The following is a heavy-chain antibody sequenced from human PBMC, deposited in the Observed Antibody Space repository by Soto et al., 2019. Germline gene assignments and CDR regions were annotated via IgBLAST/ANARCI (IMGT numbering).Heavy chain of an antibody. Sequence: LSCVASGFTFSDFGMHWVRQGPGKGLEWLAVISEDAETDFHADSVKGRFTVSRDSFKETLYLQMNSLTTDDSGVYFCAKAPFRRPYYFYGMDVWGQGTTVTVSS. CDR1: GFTFSDFG. D-gene: IGHD3-10*01. CDR3: AKAPFRRPYYFYGMDV. V-gene: IGHV3-30*18. J-gene: IGHJ6*02. CDR2: ISEDAETD.